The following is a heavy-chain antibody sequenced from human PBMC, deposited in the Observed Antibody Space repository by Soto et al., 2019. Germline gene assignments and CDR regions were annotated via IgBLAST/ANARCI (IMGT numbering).Heavy chain of an antibody. CDR1: GFTFSSYG. V-gene: IGHV3-33*01. D-gene: IGHD4-17*01. CDR3: ASYTVTSGFDY. CDR2: IWYDGSTK. Sequence: QVQLVESGGGVVQPGRSLRLSCAASGFTFSSYGMHWVRQAPGKGLEWVAVIWYDGSTKYYADSVKGRFTISRDNSKKTLYLQMNRLRAEDTAVYYCASYTVTSGFDYWGQGTLVTVSS. J-gene: IGHJ4*02.